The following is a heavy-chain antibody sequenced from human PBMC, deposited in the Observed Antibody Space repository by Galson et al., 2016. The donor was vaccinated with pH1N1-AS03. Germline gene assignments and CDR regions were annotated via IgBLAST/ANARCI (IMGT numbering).Heavy chain of an antibody. Sequence: SLRLSCAGSGFSIRTYWMHWFRQVPGKGLVWVSRITNDGGSTNYADPVTDRFTISRDNAKNTLYLQMNSLGAEDTAFYYFSRGSDVYIWGGYCGDYWSQGILVTVSS. CDR1: GFSIRTYW. CDR3: SRGSDVYIWGGYCGDY. CDR2: ITNDGGST. D-gene: IGHD3-16*01. J-gene: IGHJ4*02. V-gene: IGHV3-74*01.